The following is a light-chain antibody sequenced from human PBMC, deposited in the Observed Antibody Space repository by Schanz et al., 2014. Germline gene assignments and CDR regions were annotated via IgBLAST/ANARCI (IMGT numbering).Light chain of an antibody. CDR2: GAS. CDR1: QSVSSK. V-gene: IGKV3-20*01. Sequence: EIVMTQSPATLSVSPGERATLSCRASQSVSSKLAWYQQKPGQAPRLLIYGASRRATGIPDRFSGSGSGTDFTLTISRLEPEDFAVYYCQHYSLSPLFGQGTKVDI. CDR3: QHYSLSPL. J-gene: IGKJ1*01.